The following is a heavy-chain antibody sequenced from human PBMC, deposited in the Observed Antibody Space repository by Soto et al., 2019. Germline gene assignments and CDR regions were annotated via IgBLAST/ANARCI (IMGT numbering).Heavy chain of an antibody. Sequence: GGSLRLSCAASGFTFSSYSMNWVRQAPWKWLEWVSSISSSSSYIYYADSVKFRFTISRDNAKNSLYLQMNSLRAEDTAVYYCARVGVDDILTGYYYYYYGMDVWGQGTTVTVSS. V-gene: IGHV3-21*01. CDR1: GFTFSSYS. J-gene: IGHJ6*02. D-gene: IGHD3-9*01. CDR3: ARVGVDDILTGYYYYYYGMDV. CDR2: ISSSSSYI.